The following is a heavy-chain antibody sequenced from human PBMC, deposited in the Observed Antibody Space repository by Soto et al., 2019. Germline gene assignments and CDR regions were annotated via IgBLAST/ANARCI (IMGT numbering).Heavy chain of an antibody. Sequence: EVQLVESGGGLVKPGGSLRLSCAASGFTIIDAWMNWVRQAPGKGLEWVGRIKSKANGGTRDYAAPVKGRFTISRDDSKNTLYLQMNSLRAEDTAVYYCAKALDSSYCSSTSCYPYGMDVWGQGTTVTVSS. D-gene: IGHD2-2*01. CDR2: IKSKANGGTR. J-gene: IGHJ6*02. CDR3: AKALDSSYCSSTSCYPYGMDV. CDR1: GFTIIDAW. V-gene: IGHV3-15*01.